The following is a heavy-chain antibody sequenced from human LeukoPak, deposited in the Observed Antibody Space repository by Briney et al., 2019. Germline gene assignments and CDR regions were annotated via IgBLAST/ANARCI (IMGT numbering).Heavy chain of an antibody. V-gene: IGHV1-2*02. CDR2: INPNSGGT. J-gene: IGHJ4*02. D-gene: IGHD2-2*01. CDR1: GYTLTGYY. CDR3: ARGRCSSRSCYLFDY. Sequence: ASVTVSFKAAGYTLTGYYMHWVRQAPGQGREWMGWINPNSGGTRYAQKFQGRVTMTRDTSINTAYMELSRLRSDDTAVYYCARGRCSSRSCYLFDYWGQGTLGTVSA.